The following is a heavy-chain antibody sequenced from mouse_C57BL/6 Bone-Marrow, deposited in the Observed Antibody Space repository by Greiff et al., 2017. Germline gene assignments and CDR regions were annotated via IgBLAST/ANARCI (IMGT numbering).Heavy chain of an antibody. CDR3: AISYYFGPWFAY. D-gene: IGHD1-1*01. CDR1: GFSLTSYG. Sequence: VKVVESGPGLVAPSQSLSITCTVSGFSLTSYGVDWVRQPPGKGLEWLGVLWGGGSTNYTSALMSRLSLSQDNSKSQVFLKMNSLQPDDTAMYYCAISYYFGPWFAYWGQGTLVTVSA. CDR2: LWGGGST. J-gene: IGHJ3*01. V-gene: IGHV2-9*01.